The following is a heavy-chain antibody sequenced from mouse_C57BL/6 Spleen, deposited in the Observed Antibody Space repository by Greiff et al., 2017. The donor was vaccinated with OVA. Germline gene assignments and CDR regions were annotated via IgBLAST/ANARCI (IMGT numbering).Heavy chain of an antibody. Sequence: EVQRVESGGGLVKPGGSLKLSCAASGFTFSDYGMHWVRQAPEKGLEWVAYISSGSSTIYYADTVKGRFTISRDNAKNTLFLQMTSLRSEDTAMYYCAMYYDYPYYYAMDYWGQGTSVTVSS. CDR1: GFTFSDYG. V-gene: IGHV5-17*01. J-gene: IGHJ4*01. CDR2: ISSGSSTI. D-gene: IGHD2-4*01. CDR3: AMYYDYPYYYAMDY.